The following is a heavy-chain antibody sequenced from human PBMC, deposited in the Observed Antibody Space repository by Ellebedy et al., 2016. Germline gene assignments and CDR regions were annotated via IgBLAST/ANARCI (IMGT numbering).Heavy chain of an antibody. CDR3: AKDRYGSLSGGLDQ. V-gene: IGHV3-23*01. CDR2: ISGNGGAT. CDR1: GFTFTTHG. D-gene: IGHD2-8*02. J-gene: IGHJ4*02. Sequence: GESLKISXAASGFTFTTHGMSWVRQAPGKGLEWVSGISGNGGATYYAESVRGRFTISRDNSNNMVYLQIHSLRPGDTAIYYCAKDRYGSLSGGLDQWGQGTLVTVSS.